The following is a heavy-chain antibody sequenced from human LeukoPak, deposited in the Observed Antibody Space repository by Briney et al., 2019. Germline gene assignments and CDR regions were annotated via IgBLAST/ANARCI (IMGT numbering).Heavy chain of an antibody. CDR1: GFTFSSYS. D-gene: IGHD3-10*01. Sequence: PGGSLRLSCAASGFTFSSYSINWVRQAPGKGLEWVSCVSSTSGFIYYADSVKGRFTISRDNAKNSLYLQMNSLRAEDTAVYYCAKDRGLGFTIRGLPLPLDYWGQGTLVTVSS. V-gene: IGHV3-21*01. CDR2: VSSTSGFI. CDR3: AKDRGLGFTIRGLPLPLDY. J-gene: IGHJ4*02.